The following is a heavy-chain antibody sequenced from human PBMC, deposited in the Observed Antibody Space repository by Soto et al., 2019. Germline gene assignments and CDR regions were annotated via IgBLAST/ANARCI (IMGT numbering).Heavy chain of an antibody. D-gene: IGHD6-6*01. CDR2: IIPIFGTA. J-gene: IGHJ6*02. Sequence: GASVKVSCKASGGTFSSYAISWVRQAPGQGLEWMGGIIPIFGTANYAQKFQGRVTITADESTSTAYMELSSLRSEDTAVYYCARDNPGGAARLDYYYYGMDVWGQGTTVTVSS. CDR1: GGTFSSYA. CDR3: ARDNPGGAARLDYYYYGMDV. V-gene: IGHV1-69*13.